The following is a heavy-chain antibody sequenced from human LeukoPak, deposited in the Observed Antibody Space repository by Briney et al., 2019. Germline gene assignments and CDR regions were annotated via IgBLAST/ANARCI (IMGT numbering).Heavy chain of an antibody. J-gene: IGHJ6*01. Sequence: HGGSLRLSCAASGFTFDNYAMSWVRQPPGKGLEWVSAIGGSGDDTSYADSVKSRFTVSRDNSKSTLYLQMNSLRAEDTAIYYCAKTLRDLEWLTVELHGWRQGTTVTVSS. D-gene: IGHD3-3*01. CDR1: GFTFDNYA. CDR2: IGGSGDDT. V-gene: IGHV3-23*01. CDR3: AKTLRDLEWLTVELHG.